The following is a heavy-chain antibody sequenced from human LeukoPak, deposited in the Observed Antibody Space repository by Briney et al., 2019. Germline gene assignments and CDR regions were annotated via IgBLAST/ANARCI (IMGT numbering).Heavy chain of an antibody. CDR1: AYTLTELS. D-gene: IGHD6-19*01. J-gene: IGHJ4*02. V-gene: IGHV1-24*01. Sequence: SVKVSCKVSAYTLTELSMHWVRQAPGKGLEWMGGFDPEDGETIYAQKFQGRVTMTEDTSTDTAYMELSSLRSEDTAVYYCATGRRGAVAGIVPYYFDYWGQGTLVTVSS. CDR3: ATGRRGAVAGIVPYYFDY. CDR2: FDPEDGET.